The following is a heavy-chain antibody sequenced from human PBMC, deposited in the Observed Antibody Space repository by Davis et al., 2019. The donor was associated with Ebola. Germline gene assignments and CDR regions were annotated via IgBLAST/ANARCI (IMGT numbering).Heavy chain of an antibody. CDR1: AYTFTSYG. Sequence: ASAQVSCKASAYTFTSYGISWVRQAPRQGRQWMGWISAYNGNTNYAQKLQGRVTTTTDTSTSTAYMELRSLESDDTAVYYCARVLPPRGMDVWGQGTTVTVSS. D-gene: IGHD3-10*01. CDR3: ARVLPPRGMDV. V-gene: IGHV1-18*04. J-gene: IGHJ6*02. CDR2: ISAYNGNT.